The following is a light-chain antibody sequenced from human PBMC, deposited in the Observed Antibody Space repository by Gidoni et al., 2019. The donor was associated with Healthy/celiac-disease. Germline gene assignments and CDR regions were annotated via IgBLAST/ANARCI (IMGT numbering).Light chain of an antibody. J-gene: IGLJ3*02. CDR1: SSDVGGYHY. V-gene: IGLV2-11*01. CDR2: DVS. CDR3: CSYEGSYTWV. Sequence: HSALTQPRSVSASPGHPVTISCTGTSSDVGGYHYVYWYQQHPGKAPKLMIYDVSKRPSGVPDRFSGSKSGNTASLTISGLQAEDEADYYCCSYEGSYTWVFGGGTKLTVL.